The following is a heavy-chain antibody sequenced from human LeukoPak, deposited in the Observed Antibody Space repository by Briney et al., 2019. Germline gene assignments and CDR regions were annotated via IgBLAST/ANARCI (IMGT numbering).Heavy chain of an antibody. Sequence: GASVKVSCKASGYTFTGYYMHWVRQPPGKGLEWMGWINPNSCGTNYPQMFQGRVTMTRDTSISTAYMELSRLRSDDTAVYYCARDPQTSAYCYGSGSFRTLDYWGQGTRVSVSS. D-gene: IGHD3-10*01. CDR1: GYTFTGYY. V-gene: IGHV1-2*02. J-gene: IGHJ4*02. CDR3: ARDPQTSAYCYGSGSFRTLDY. CDR2: INPNSCGT.